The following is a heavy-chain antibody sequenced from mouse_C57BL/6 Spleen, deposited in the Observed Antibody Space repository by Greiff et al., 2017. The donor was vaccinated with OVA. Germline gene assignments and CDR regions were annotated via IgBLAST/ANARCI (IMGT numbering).Heavy chain of an antibody. CDR3: AEDYYGSSYNWYFDD. CDR1: GFSLTSYA. CDR2: IWTGGGT. Sequence: VQLQESGPGLVAPSQSLSITCTVSGFSLTSYAISWVRQPPGKGLEWLGVIWTGGGTNYNSARGTRLSISKDNSKSQVFLKMNSLEAEDTARYYCAEDYYGSSYNWYFDDWGTGTTVTVSS. D-gene: IGHD1-1*01. J-gene: IGHJ1*03. V-gene: IGHV2-9-1*01.